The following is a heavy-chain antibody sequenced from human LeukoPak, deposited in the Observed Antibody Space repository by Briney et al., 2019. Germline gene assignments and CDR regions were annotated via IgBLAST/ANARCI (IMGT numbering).Heavy chain of an antibody. J-gene: IGHJ4*02. CDR3: ASTTVVTPWDY. CDR2: ISSSGSTI. V-gene: IGHV3-48*03. CDR1: GFIFSSYE. Sequence: GGPLRLSCAAPGFIFSSYEMNWVRQAPGKGLEWVSYISSSGSTIYYAGSVKGRFTISRDNAKNSLYLQMNSLRAEDTAVYYCASTTVVTPWDYWGQGTLVTVSS. D-gene: IGHD4-23*01.